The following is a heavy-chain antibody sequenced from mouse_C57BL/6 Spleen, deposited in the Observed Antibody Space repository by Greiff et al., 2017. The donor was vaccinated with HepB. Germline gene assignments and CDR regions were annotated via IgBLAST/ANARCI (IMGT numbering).Heavy chain of an antibody. CDR1: GYTFTSYW. CDR3: ASLYYDYGGFAY. D-gene: IGHD2-4*01. V-gene: IGHV1-64*01. J-gene: IGHJ3*01. Sequence: QVQLQQPGAELVKPGASVKLSCKASGYTFTSYWMHWVKQRPGQGLEWIGMIHPNSGSTNYNEKFKSKATLTVDKSSSTDSMQLSSLTSEDSAVYYFASLYYDYGGFAYWGQGTLVTVSA. CDR2: IHPNSGST.